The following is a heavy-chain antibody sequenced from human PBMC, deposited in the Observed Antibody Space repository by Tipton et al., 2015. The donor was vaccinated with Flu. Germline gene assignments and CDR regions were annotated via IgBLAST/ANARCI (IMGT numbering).Heavy chain of an antibody. CDR1: SGSIGSTNYF. CDR2: IYPSGST. D-gene: IGHD3-10*02. V-gene: IGHV4-39*01. Sequence: GLVKPSETLSLTCTVSSGSIGSTNYFCAWIRQPPGKGLELIGSIYPSGSTYYNPSLKSRVTISVDTSKKQFSLKLRSVTAADTAVYYCARLSYYDVDLKNFYFDHWGQGVLVTVSS. CDR3: ARLSYYDVDLKNFYFDH. J-gene: IGHJ4*02.